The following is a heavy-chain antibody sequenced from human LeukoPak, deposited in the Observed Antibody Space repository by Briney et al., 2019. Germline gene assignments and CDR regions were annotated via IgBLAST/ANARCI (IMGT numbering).Heavy chain of an antibody. CDR3: ARGVGWPHTMTYCYYYMDV. D-gene: IGHD1-26*01. V-gene: IGHV4-34*01. Sequence: SETLSLTCAVYGGSFSNYYYSWIRQPPGKGLEWIGEINHSGSTNYNPSLKSRVTMSVDTSKNQFSLNLSSVTAADAAVYYCARGVGWPHTMTYCYYYMDVWGKGTPVTVSS. CDR2: INHSGST. J-gene: IGHJ6*03. CDR1: GGSFSNYY.